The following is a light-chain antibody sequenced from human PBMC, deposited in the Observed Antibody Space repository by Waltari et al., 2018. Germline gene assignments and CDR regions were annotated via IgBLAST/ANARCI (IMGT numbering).Light chain of an antibody. Sequence: SYVLTQPPSVSVAPGKTARITCGGNNIGSKSVHWYQQKPGQAPGLVSDEDRDRPSGIPGRFSGSNTGNTATLTISRVEAGDEADYYCQVWDSSSDHVVFGGGTKLTVL. V-gene: IGLV3-21*04. CDR2: EDR. J-gene: IGLJ2*01. CDR1: NIGSKS. CDR3: QVWDSSSDHVV.